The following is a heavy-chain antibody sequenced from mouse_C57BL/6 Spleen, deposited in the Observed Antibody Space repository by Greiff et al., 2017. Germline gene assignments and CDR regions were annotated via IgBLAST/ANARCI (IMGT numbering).Heavy chain of an antibody. V-gene: IGHV1-9*01. CDR1: GYTFTGYW. J-gene: IGHJ3*01. Sequence: QVQLQQSGAELMKPGASVKLSCKATGYTFTGYWIEWVKQRPGHGLEWIGEILPGSGSTNYNEKFKGKDTFTADTSSNTAYMQLSSLTTEDSAISSCSKTSSSNPAFAYWGQGTLVTVSA. CDR2: ILPGSGST. CDR3: SKTSSSNPAFAY. D-gene: IGHD2-5*01.